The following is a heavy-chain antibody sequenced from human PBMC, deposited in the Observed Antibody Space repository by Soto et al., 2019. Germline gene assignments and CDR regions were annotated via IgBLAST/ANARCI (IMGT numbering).Heavy chain of an antibody. J-gene: IGHJ4*02. Sequence: GGSLRLSCEASGFTFSGFDMHWLRQPTGKGLEWVSTIGTAGDTYYAVSVRGRFTMSRDNAKNSLPLQMNILRAGDTAVYFCARGQEVGAHFFDSWGQGTQVTVSS. CDR3: ARGQEVGAHFFDS. V-gene: IGHV3-13*01. D-gene: IGHD2-15*01. CDR2: IGTAGDT. CDR1: GFTFSGFD.